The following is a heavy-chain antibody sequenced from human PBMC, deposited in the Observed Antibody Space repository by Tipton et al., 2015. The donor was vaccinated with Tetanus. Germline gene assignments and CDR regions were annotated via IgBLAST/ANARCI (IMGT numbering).Heavy chain of an antibody. CDR3: AKFLVVITQGYYHTMDV. Sequence: SWVRQAPGKGLEWVSAISPTGDETYYADSVKGRFTISRDNSKNTLILQMNSLRAEDTAVYFCAKFLVVITQGYYHTMDVWGQGTTVTVSS. V-gene: IGHV3-23*01. CDR2: ISPTGDET. J-gene: IGHJ6*02. D-gene: IGHD3-9*01.